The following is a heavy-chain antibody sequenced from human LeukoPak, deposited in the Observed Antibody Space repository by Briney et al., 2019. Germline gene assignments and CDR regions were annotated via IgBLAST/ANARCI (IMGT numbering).Heavy chain of an antibody. CDR2: IIPIFGTA. V-gene: IGHV1-69*05. Sequence: SVKVSCKASGGTFSNYAITWVRQAPGQGLEWMGGIIPIFGTANYAQKFQGRVTITTDEPTSTAYMELSSLRSEDTAVYFCASLTHRGIAARRYYHYYMDVWGKGTTVTVSS. CDR3: ASLTHRGIAARRYYHYYMDV. CDR1: GGTFSNYA. D-gene: IGHD6-6*01. J-gene: IGHJ6*03.